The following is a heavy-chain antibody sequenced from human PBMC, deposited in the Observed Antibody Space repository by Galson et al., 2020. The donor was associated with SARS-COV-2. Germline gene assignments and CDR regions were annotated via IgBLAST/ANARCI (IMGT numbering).Heavy chain of an antibody. CDR3: ARDTGDSIVGATTGAFDI. Sequence: ASVKVSCKASGYTFTSYGISWVRQAPGQGLEWMGWISAYNGNTNYAQKLQGRVTMTTDTSTSTAYMELRSLRSDDTAVYYCARDTGDSIVGATTGAFDIWGQGTMVTVSS. V-gene: IGHV1-18*01. D-gene: IGHD1-26*01. CDR2: ISAYNGNT. CDR1: GYTFTSYG. J-gene: IGHJ3*02.